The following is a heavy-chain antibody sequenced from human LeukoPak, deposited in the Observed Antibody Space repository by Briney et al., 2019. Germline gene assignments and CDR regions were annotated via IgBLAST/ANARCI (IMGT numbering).Heavy chain of an antibody. J-gene: IGHJ6*03. D-gene: IGHD3-9*01. CDR1: GGSFSGYY. CDR2: INHSGST. V-gene: IGHV4-34*01. CDR3: ARVTYYDILTGYYMDV. Sequence: NPSETLSLTCAVYGGSFSGYYWSWIRQPPGKGLEWIGEINHSGSTNYNPSLKSRVTISVDTSKNQFSLQLNSVTPEDTAVYYCARVTYYDILTGYYMDVWGKGTTVTVSS.